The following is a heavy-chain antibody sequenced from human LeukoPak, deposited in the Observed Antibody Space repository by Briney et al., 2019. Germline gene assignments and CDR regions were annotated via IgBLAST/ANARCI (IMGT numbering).Heavy chain of an antibody. CDR3: ASNYDSSGYYYGY. CDR2: IYYSGST. Sequence: SETLSLTCTVSGGSISSYYWSWIRQPPGKGLEGIGYIYYSGSTNYNPSLKSRVTISVDTSKNQFSLKLSSVTAADTAVYCCASNYDSSGYYYGYWGQGTLVTVSS. V-gene: IGHV4-59*01. CDR1: GGSISSYY. J-gene: IGHJ4*02. D-gene: IGHD3-22*01.